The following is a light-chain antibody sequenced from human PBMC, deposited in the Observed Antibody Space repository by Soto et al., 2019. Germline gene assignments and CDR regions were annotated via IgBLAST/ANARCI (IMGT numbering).Light chain of an antibody. CDR1: SSDIGAYDY. J-gene: IGLJ1*01. CDR2: EVS. Sequence: QSALTQPASVSGSPGQSITISCTGTSSDIGAYDYVSWYQQHPGKAPKLIIYEVSDRPSGVSDRFSGSKSGNTASLTISGLQAEDEADYYCSSYTRSITYVFGIGTKLTVL. CDR3: SSYTRSITYV. V-gene: IGLV2-14*01.